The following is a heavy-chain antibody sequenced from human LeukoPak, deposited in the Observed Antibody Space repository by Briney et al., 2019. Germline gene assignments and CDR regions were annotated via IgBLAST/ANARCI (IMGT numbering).Heavy chain of an antibody. V-gene: IGHV3-21*01. CDR2: ISSSSSYI. J-gene: IGHJ3*01. CDR1: GFTFSSYS. Sequence: GGSLRLSCAASGFTFSSYSMNWVRQAPGKGLEWVSSISSSSSYIYYADSVKGRFTISRDNAKNSLYLQMNSLRAEDTAVYYCARESIESDVFDVWGHGTMVTVSS. D-gene: IGHD2-21*01. CDR3: ARESIESDVFDV.